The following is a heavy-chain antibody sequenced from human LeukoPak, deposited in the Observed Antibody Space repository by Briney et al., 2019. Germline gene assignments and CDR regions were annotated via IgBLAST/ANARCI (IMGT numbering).Heavy chain of an antibody. CDR1: IESFSGYH. Sequence: TSETLSLTCAVYIESFSGYHWSWIRQPPGKGLEWIGEINHSGSTNYNPSLKSRVTISVDTSKNQFSLKLSSVTAADTAVYYCARRYWYYGSGRGAEPRYFDYWGQGTLVTVSS. CDR3: ARRYWYYGSGRGAEPRYFDY. J-gene: IGHJ4*02. V-gene: IGHV4-34*01. D-gene: IGHD3-10*01. CDR2: INHSGST.